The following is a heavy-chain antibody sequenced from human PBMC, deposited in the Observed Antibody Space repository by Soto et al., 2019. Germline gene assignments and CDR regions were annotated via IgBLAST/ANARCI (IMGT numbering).Heavy chain of an antibody. CDR2: IFPVLGVA. CDR1: GGSFNSYT. D-gene: IGHD6-13*01. V-gene: IGHV1-69*02. CDR3: TIGAVAAGGTFGS. J-gene: IGHJ4*02. Sequence: QVQLVQSGAEVKKPGSSVKVPCKASGGSFNSYTFSWVRQPPGQGPEWMGRIFPVLGVANYAQTFQGRVTFTADKSASTVSMDRNSLRSEDTAVYYWTIGAVAAGGTFGSGGQGALVTVSS.